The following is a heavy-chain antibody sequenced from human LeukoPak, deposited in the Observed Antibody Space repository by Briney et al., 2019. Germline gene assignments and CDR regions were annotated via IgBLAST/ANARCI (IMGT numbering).Heavy chain of an antibody. CDR1: GFTFSSYA. CDR2: ISGSGGST. D-gene: IGHD3-10*01. CDR3: AKDPPYYGSGSYYIREYFQH. V-gene: IGHV3-23*01. J-gene: IGHJ1*01. Sequence: GSLRLSCAASGFTFSSYAMSWVRQAPGKGLEWVSAISGSGGSTYYADSVKGRFTISRDNSKNTLYLQMNSLRAEDTAVYYCAKDPPYYGSGSYYIREYFQHWGQGTLVTVSS.